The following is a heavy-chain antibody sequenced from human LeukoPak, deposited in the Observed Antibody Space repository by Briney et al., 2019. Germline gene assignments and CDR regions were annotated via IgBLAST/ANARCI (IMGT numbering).Heavy chain of an antibody. D-gene: IGHD2/OR15-2a*01. CDR3: ARDVLHLLDY. CDR2: IKQDGSAK. J-gene: IGHJ4*02. CDR1: GFTFINYW. V-gene: IGHV3-7*01. Sequence: PGGSLRLSCAAPGFTFINYWMSWVRQAPGKGLEWVANIKQDGSAKNYVDSVEGRFTISRDDAKNSLYLQMNSLRAEDTAVYYCARDVLHLLDYWGQGTLVTVSS.